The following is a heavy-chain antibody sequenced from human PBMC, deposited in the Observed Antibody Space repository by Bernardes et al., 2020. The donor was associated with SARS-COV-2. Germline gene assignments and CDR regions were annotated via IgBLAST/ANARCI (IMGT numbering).Heavy chain of an antibody. Sequence: SETLSLTCTVSGGSISSSSYYWGWIRQPKGKGLEWIGSIYYSGSTYYNPSLKSRVTISVDTSKNQFSLKLSSVTAADTAVYYCARALRVAGGRGAFDIWGQGTMVTVSS. CDR3: ARALRVAGGRGAFDI. J-gene: IGHJ3*02. V-gene: IGHV4-39*07. CDR1: GGSISSSSYY. CDR2: IYYSGST. D-gene: IGHD6-19*01.